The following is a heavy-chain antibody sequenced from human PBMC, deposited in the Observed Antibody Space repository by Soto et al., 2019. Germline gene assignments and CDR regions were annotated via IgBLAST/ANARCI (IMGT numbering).Heavy chain of an antibody. CDR3: TRDEYQPGDS. CDR2: IWYDGSSK. J-gene: IGHJ4*02. V-gene: IGHV3-33*01. CDR1: GFTFGSYG. Sequence: QVQLVESGGGVVQPGKSLRIACAGSGFTFGSYGMHWVRQAPGKGLEWVAHIWYDGSSKHYTGSVKGRFTISRDNAKESLFLQMNSLRAEDTAVYYCTRDEYQPGDSWGQGTLVTVSS. D-gene: IGHD3-10*01.